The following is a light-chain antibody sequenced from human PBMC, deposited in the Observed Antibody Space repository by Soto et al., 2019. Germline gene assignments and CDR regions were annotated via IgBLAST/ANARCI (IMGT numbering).Light chain of an antibody. Sequence: ERVMSQSPATLSASTGESCTLSCRASQSVNHNLAWYQQKPGQAPRLLIYGARSRATGVPDRFGGSGTGTDFTLTISSLQAEDLGVYFCHQYNNWPPSTFGQGTRLEI. J-gene: IGKJ5*01. CDR3: HQYNNWPPST. CDR1: QSVNHN. CDR2: GAR. V-gene: IGKV3-15*01.